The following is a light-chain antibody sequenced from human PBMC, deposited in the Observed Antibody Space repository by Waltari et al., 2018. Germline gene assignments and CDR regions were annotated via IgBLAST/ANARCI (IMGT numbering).Light chain of an antibody. CDR1: QSISTF. Sequence: DIQMTQSPSSLSASVGDRVTNTSRASQSISTFLNRNQQKEGRAPKLLIYAASTLQRGVPSRFSGSGAGTDFTLTISSLQAEDSAAYHCQENVSTPKGTFGPGTKVEIK. V-gene: IGKV1-39*01. CDR2: AAS. J-gene: IGKJ3*01. CDR3: QENVSTPKGT.